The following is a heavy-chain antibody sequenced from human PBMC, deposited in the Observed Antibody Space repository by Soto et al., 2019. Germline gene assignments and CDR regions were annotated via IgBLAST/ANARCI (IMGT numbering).Heavy chain of an antibody. D-gene: IGHD1-1*01. Sequence: VHLVEYGGGLAQPGRSLRLSCVASGFSLDHYAMHWVRKAPVKCLEWVSGISWDSGGIDFADSVRGRFTISRDNAKKNLYLHMTSLRAEDTALYYCVKDDVGVYCVAGTCYLDSWGQETLFTVSS. CDR2: ISWDSGGI. CDR1: GFSLDHYA. V-gene: IGHV3-9*01. J-gene: IGHJ4*02. CDR3: VKDDVGVYCVAGTCYLDS.